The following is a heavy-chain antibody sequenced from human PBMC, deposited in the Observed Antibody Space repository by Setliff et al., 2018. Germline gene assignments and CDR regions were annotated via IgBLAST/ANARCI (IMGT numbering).Heavy chain of an antibody. CDR1: GGSISSGDYY. CDR2: IYYSGST. CDR3: ARGGEGALGIPYYGMDV. V-gene: IGHV4-30-4*08. D-gene: IGHD2-21*01. Sequence: SETLSLTCTVSGGSISSGDYYWSWIRQPPGKGLEWFGYIYYSGSTYYNPSLKSRVTISVDTSKNQFSLKLSSVTAADTAVYYCARGGEGALGIPYYGMDVWGQGTTVTVSS. J-gene: IGHJ6*02.